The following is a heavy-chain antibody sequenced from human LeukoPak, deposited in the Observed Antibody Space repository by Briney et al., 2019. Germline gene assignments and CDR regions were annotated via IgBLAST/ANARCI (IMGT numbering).Heavy chain of an antibody. CDR1: GYTFSSNY. V-gene: IGHV1-46*01. CDR2: IYPRDGST. CDR3: ARDQEGFDY. Sequence: ASVKVSCKACGYTFSSNYIHWVGQAPAQGREWMGMIYPRDGSTSYAQKFQGRVTVTRDTCTSTVHMELSGLRSEDTDVYYCARDQEGFDYWGEGTLVTVSS. J-gene: IGHJ4*02.